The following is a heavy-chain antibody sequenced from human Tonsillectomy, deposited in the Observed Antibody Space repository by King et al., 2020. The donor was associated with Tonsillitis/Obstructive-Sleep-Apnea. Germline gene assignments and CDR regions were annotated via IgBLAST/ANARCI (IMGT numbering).Heavy chain of an antibody. J-gene: IGHJ4*02. Sequence: QLVQSGAEVKKPGASLKISCEASGYSFSNQWIVWVRQMPGRGLEWMGIIYPGDSGTRYSPSFQGQVSISADKAINTAYLQWSSLQASDTGIYYCARHSLYETGVDYWGQGTLVTVSS. CDR2: IYPGDSGT. CDR3: ARHSLYETGVDY. D-gene: IGHD5/OR15-5a*01. CDR1: GYSFSNQW. V-gene: IGHV5-51*01.